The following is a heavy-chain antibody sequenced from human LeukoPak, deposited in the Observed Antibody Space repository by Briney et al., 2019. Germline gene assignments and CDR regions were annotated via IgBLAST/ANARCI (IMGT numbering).Heavy chain of an antibody. V-gene: IGHV1-24*01. CDR3: ATSPRIVVPAARRGFDY. J-gene: IGHJ4*02. CDR1: GYTLTELS. Sequence: ASVKVSCKVSGYTLTELSMHWVRQAPGRGLEWMGGFDPEDGETIYAQKFQGRVTMTEDTSTDTAYMELSSLRSEDTAVYYCATSPRIVVPAARRGFDYWGQGTLVTVSS. D-gene: IGHD2-2*01. CDR2: FDPEDGET.